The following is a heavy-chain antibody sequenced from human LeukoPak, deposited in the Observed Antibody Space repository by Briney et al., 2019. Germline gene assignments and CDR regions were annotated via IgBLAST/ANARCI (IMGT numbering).Heavy chain of an antibody. D-gene: IGHD6-19*01. V-gene: IGHV3-23*01. CDR1: GFTFSSYA. J-gene: IGHJ5*02. CDR3: AKDGYSSGWYWFDP. Sequence: PGGSLRLSXAASGFTFSSYAMSWVRQAPGKGLEWVSAISGSGGSTYYADSVKGRFTISRDNSKNTLYLQMNSLRAEDTAVYYCAKDGYSSGWYWFDPWGQGTLVTVSS. CDR2: ISGSGGST.